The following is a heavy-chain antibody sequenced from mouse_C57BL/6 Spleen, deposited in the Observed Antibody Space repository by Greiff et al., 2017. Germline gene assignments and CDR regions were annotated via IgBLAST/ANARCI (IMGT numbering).Heavy chain of an antibody. CDR2: IDPETGGT. D-gene: IGHD2-5*01. CDR1: GYTFTDYE. Sequence: QVQLKESGAELVRPGASVTLSCKASGYTFTDYEMHWVKQTPVHGLEWIGAIDPETGGTAYNQKFKGKAILTADKSSSTAYMELRSLTSEDSAVYYCTYSNYVSAWFAYWGQGTLVTVSA. CDR3: TYSNYVSAWFAY. J-gene: IGHJ3*01. V-gene: IGHV1-15*01.